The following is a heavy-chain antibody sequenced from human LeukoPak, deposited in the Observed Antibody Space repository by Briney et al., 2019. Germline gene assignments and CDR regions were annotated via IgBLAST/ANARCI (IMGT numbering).Heavy chain of an antibody. Sequence: NASETLSLTCTVSGYYISGGYYWGWIRQPPGKGLEWIGSIYQSGRTYYNLSLKSRVTILVDTSKNEFSLKLSSVTAADTAIYYCAREDDDNWFDPWGQGTLVTVSS. CDR3: AREDDDNWFDP. J-gene: IGHJ5*02. V-gene: IGHV4-38-2*02. CDR2: IYQSGRT. CDR1: GYYISGGYY.